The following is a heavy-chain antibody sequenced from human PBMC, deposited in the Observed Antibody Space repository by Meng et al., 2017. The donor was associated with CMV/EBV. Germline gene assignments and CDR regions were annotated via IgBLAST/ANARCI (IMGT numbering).Heavy chain of an antibody. CDR1: GFTFSSYE. V-gene: IGHV3-48*03. CDR3: ARALVVETNPRNYYYYGMDV. D-gene: IGHD2-21*01. CDR2: ISSSGSTI. J-gene: IGHJ6*02. Sequence: GESLKISCAGSGFTFSSYEMNWVRQAPGKGLEWVSYISSSGSTIYYADSVKGRFTISRDNAKNSLYLQMNSLRAEDTAVYYCARALVVETNPRNYYYYGMDVWGQGTTVTVSS.